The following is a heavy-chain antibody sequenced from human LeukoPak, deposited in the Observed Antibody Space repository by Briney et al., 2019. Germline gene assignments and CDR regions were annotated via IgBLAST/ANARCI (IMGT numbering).Heavy chain of an antibody. J-gene: IGHJ4*02. D-gene: IGHD5-24*01. CDR2: IYYSGST. CDR1: GGSISSSSYY. CDR3: ARPYTSRDGYNYFDY. Sequence: SETLSLTXTVSGGSISSSSYYWGWIRQPPGKGLEWIGSIYYSGSTYYNPSLKSRVTISVDTSKNQFSLKLSSVTAADTAVYYCARPYTSRDGYNYFDYWGQGTLVTVSS. V-gene: IGHV4-39*01.